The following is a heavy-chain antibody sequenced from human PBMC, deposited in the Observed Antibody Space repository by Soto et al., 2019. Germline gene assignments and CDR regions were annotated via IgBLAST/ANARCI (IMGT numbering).Heavy chain of an antibody. CDR3: ARDQGIGAAEHFHH. D-gene: IGHD6-13*01. V-gene: IGHV6-1*01. CDR1: GDSVASNSAA. Sequence: SQTLSLTCAISGDSVASNSAAWNWIRQSPSRGLEWLGRTYYRSTWHNDYAVSVKSRVTINPDTAKNQFSLQLNSVTPEDTAVYYCARDQGIGAAEHFHHWGQGTLVTVSS. J-gene: IGHJ1*01. CDR2: TYYRSTWHN.